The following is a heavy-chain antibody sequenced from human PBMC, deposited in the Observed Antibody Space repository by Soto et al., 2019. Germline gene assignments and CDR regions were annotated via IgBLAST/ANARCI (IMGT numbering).Heavy chain of an antibody. CDR1: GFTFSSYA. CDR2: ISGSGGST. V-gene: IGHV3-23*01. Sequence: GGSLRLSCAASGFTFSSYAMSWVRQAPGKGLEWVPAISGSGGSTYYADSVKGRFTISRDNSKNTLYLQMNSLRAEDTAVYYCAKDTMVRGVFDYWGQGTLVTVSS. J-gene: IGHJ4*02. D-gene: IGHD3-10*01. CDR3: AKDTMVRGVFDY.